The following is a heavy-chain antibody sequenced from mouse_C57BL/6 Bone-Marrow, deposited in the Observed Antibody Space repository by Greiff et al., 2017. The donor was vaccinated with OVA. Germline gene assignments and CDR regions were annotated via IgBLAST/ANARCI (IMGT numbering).Heavy chain of an antibody. D-gene: IGHD2-2*01. CDR1: GFTFSSYT. V-gene: IGHV5-9*01. Sequence: EVQLVESGGGLVKPGGSLKLSCAASGFTFSSYTMSWVRQTPEKRLEWVATISGGGGNTYYPDSVKGRFTISRDNAKNTLYLQMSSLRSEDTALYYCARHMVTTRGFAYWGQGTLVTVSA. CDR2: ISGGGGNT. CDR3: ARHMVTTRGFAY. J-gene: IGHJ3*01.